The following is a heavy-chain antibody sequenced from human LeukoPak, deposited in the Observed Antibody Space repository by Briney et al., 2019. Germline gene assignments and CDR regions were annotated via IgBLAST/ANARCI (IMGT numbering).Heavy chain of an antibody. V-gene: IGHV4-39*07. CDR2: IYYSGST. Sequence: SETLSLTCTVSGGSISSSSYYWGWIRQPPGKGLEWFGSIYYSGSTYYNPSLKSRVTISVDTSKNQFYLKLSSVTAADTAVYYCARGNQGAYYYYYYYMDVWGKGTTVTVSS. D-gene: IGHD1-14*01. J-gene: IGHJ6*03. CDR1: GGSISSSSYY. CDR3: ARGNQGAYYYYYYYMDV.